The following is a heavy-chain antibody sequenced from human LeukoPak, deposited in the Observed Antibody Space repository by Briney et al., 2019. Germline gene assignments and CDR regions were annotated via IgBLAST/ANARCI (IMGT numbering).Heavy chain of an antibody. V-gene: IGHV4-39*07. J-gene: IGHJ6*03. CDR3: ARRARGDYYYMDV. CDR2: IYYSGST. CDR1: GGSISSSSYY. D-gene: IGHD3-10*01. Sequence: SETLSLTCTVSGGSISSSSYYWGWIRQPPGKGLEWIGSIYYSGSTYYNPSLKSRVTISVDTSKNQFSLKLSSVTAADTAVYYCARRARGDYYYMDVWGKGTTVTVSS.